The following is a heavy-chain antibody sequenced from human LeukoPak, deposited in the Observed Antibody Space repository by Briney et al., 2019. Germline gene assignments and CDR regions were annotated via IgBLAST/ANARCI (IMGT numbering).Heavy chain of an antibody. D-gene: IGHD6-13*01. J-gene: IGHJ6*03. Sequence: ASVKDSCKASGYTFTSYDINWVRQASAQGLEWMGWMNPNSGNTGYAQKFQGRVTITRNTSISTAYMELSSLRSEDTAVYYCARGPLAAADDYYMDVWGKGTTVTVSS. CDR3: ARGPLAAADDYYMDV. CDR1: GYTFTSYD. CDR2: MNPNSGNT. V-gene: IGHV1-8*03.